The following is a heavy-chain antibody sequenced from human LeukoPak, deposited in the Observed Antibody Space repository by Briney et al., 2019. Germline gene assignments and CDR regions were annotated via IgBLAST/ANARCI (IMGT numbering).Heavy chain of an antibody. V-gene: IGHV1-46*01. CDR3: ARERAVLDAFDI. Sequence: ASVKVSCKASGYTFTSYYIHWGRQAPGQGLEWMGIINPSGGSTSYAQKFRGRVTMTRDTSTSTVYMELSSLRSEDTAVYYCARERAVLDAFDIWGQGTMVTVSS. CDR2: INPSGGST. CDR1: GYTFTSYY. J-gene: IGHJ3*02. D-gene: IGHD6-19*01.